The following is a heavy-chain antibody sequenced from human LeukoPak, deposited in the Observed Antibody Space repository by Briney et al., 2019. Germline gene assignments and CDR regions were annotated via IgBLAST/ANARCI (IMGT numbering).Heavy chain of an antibody. D-gene: IGHD6-13*01. CDR2: ISIGGNT. CDR3: AKDGTSAYYYHYMDV. CDR1: GFTFRTYA. Sequence: GGSLRLSCAASGFTFRTYAMTWVRQAPGKGLEWVSGISIGGNTYYADPVKGRFTISRDNSKNTLYLQMNSLRDEDTAVYYCAKDGTSAYYYHYMDVWGKGTTVTVSS. V-gene: IGHV3-23*01. J-gene: IGHJ6*03.